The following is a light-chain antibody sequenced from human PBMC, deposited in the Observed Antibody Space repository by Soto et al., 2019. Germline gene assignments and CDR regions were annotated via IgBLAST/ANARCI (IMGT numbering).Light chain of an antibody. Sequence: QSALTQPPSVSGSPGQSVTISCTGTSSDVGGYNYVSWYQQHPGKAPKLMISDVSKRPSGVPDRFSGSKSGNTASLTISGLQAEDEADYYCCSYARSYTAYLFGTGTKLTVL. J-gene: IGLJ1*01. V-gene: IGLV2-11*01. CDR1: SSDVGGYNY. CDR3: CSYARSYTAYL. CDR2: DVS.